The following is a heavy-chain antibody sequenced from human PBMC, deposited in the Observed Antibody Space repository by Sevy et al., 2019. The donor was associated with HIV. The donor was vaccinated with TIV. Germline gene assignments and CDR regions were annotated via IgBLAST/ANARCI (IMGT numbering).Heavy chain of an antibody. V-gene: IGHV3-7*01. CDR1: GFNFSANW. J-gene: IGHJ4*02. D-gene: IGHD3-16*01. CDR3: AHETFGRFES. Sequence: GGSLRLSCAASGFNFSANWMNWVRQAPGKGLEWVANIKGDGSDKNYVDSVEGRFTISRDNAKNLLYLQMNSLRVEDTAVYYCAHETFGRFESWGQGTLVTVSS. CDR2: IKGDGSDK.